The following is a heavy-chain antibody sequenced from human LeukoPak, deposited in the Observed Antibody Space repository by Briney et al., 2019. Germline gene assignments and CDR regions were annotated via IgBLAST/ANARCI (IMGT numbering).Heavy chain of an antibody. CDR2: IDQGESS. CDR3: ARKSGSSTGRGVDS. D-gene: IGHD1-26*01. Sequence: PSETLSLTCAVHGGSLSGHYWNWIRQPPGKGLEWIGEIDQGESSSYNPSLKSRLTMSVDKSLNQFSLNLTSVTAADTAVYYCARKSGSSTGRGVDSWGQGTLVTVSS. J-gene: IGHJ4*02. CDR1: GGSLSGHY. V-gene: IGHV4-34*01.